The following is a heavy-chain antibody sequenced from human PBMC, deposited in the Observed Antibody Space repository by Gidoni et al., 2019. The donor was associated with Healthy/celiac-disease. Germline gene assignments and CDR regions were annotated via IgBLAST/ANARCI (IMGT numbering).Heavy chain of an antibody. Sequence: QVQLVQSGAEVKKPGSPVKVSCKASGGTFSSYAISWVRQAPGQGLEWMGRIIPILGIANYAQKFQGRVTITADKCTSTAYMELSSLRSEDTAVYYCARARDYGDYSFWFDPWGQGTLVTVSS. CDR3: ARARDYGDYSFWFDP. J-gene: IGHJ5*02. CDR2: IIPILGIA. D-gene: IGHD4-17*01. CDR1: GGTFSSYA. V-gene: IGHV1-69*04.